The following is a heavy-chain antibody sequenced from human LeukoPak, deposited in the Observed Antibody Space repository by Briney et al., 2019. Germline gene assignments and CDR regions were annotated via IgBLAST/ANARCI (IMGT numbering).Heavy chain of an antibody. CDR2: IKQDGSEK. J-gene: IGHJ5*02. CDR3: AKDRVGATGWDWFDP. CDR1: GFTFSSYW. Sequence: GGSLRLSCAASGFTFSSYWMSWVRQAPGKGLEWVANIKQDGSEKYYVDSVKGRFTISRDNSKNTLYLQMNSLRAEDTAVYYCAKDRVGATGWDWFDPWGQGTLVTVSS. V-gene: IGHV3-7*03. D-gene: IGHD1-26*01.